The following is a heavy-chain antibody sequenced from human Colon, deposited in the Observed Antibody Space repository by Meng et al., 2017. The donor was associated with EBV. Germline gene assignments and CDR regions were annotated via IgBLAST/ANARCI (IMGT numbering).Heavy chain of an antibody. CDR1: GGSITSSDFF. D-gene: IGHD4-17*01. J-gene: IGHJ4*02. V-gene: IGHV4-39*07. Sequence: QLQLQESGPGPLKPSETLSLIGTVSGGSITSSDFFWGWIRQPPGKGLEWIGNIDYTGSPSYNPSLKSRVTISLDTSKNQFSLKLSSVTAADTAVYFCARDGNKDGDSDYWGQGTLVTVSS. CDR3: ARDGNKDGDSDY. CDR2: IDYTGSP.